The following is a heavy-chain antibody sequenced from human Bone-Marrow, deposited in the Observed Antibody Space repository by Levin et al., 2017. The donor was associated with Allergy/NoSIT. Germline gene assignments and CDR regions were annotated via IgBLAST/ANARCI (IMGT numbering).Heavy chain of an antibody. D-gene: IGHD3-10*01. J-gene: IGHJ6*02. CDR3: ARGFGSGTWGALRMDV. CDR2: ILYDGINK. V-gene: IGHV3-30-3*01. Sequence: GGSLRLSCAASGLSLSSYTMYWVRRAPGKGLEWVAVILYDGINKYYADSVKGRFTVSRDTSKNTVHLQVSSLKSEDTAVYYCARGFGSGTWGALRMDVWGQGTTVTVSS. CDR1: GLSLSSYT.